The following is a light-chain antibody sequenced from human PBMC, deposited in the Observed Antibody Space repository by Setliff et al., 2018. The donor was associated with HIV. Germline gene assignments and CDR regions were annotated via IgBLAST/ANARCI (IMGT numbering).Light chain of an antibody. V-gene: IGLV2-14*01. Sequence: QSALTQPASVSGSPGQSITISCTGTNSDIGGYNYVSWYQQLPGKAPKLMIFQVINRPSGVSNRFSGSKSGNTASLTISGLQAEDGADYYCCSNTGSNTYVFGTGTKVTVL. CDR2: QVI. J-gene: IGLJ1*01. CDR1: NSDIGGYNY. CDR3: CSNTGSNTYV.